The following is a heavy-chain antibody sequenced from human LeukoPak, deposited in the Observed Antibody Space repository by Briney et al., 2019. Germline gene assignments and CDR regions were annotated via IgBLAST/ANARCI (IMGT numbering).Heavy chain of an antibody. CDR2: ISAYNGNT. CDR3: AKAHYSVAAAGMSDD. V-gene: IGHV1-18*01. J-gene: IGHJ4*02. CDR1: GYTFTRYG. Sequence: ASVKVSCKASGYTFTRYGMNWVRQAPGQGHEWMGWISAYNGNTNYAQKVQGRVTMTTDTSTSTAYMELRSLRSDDTAVYYCAKAHYSVAAAGMSDDWGQGTLVTVSS. D-gene: IGHD6-13*01.